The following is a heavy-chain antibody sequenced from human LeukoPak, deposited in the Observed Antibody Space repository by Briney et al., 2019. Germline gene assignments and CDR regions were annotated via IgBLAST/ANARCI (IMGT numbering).Heavy chain of an antibody. CDR1: GGSISSYY. CDR3: ARGVYIAAAQYGY. V-gene: IGHV4-59*01. J-gene: IGHJ4*02. Sequence: ASETLSLTCTVSGGSISSYYWSWIRQPPGKGLEWIGYIYYSGTTNYNPSLKSRVAISVDTSKNQFSLKLSSVTAADTAVYYCARGVYIAAAQYGYWGQGTLVTVSS. D-gene: IGHD6-13*01. CDR2: IYYSGTT.